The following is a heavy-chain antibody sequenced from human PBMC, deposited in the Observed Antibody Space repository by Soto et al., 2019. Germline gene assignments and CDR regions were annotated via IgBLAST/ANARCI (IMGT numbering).Heavy chain of an antibody. Sequence: QVQLVQSGAEVKKPGSSVKVSCQASGGIFSSNAISWVRQAPGQGLEWMGGILPIFDTTHYAQKFQGRVTITADESTSTAYMELSSLKSEDTALCDCAQGRRGYSSAPRFYFEYWGQGTLVTVSS. CDR2: ILPIFDTT. D-gene: IGHD5-18*01. J-gene: IGHJ4*02. CDR3: AQGRRGYSSAPRFYFEY. CDR1: GGIFSSNA. V-gene: IGHV1-69*01.